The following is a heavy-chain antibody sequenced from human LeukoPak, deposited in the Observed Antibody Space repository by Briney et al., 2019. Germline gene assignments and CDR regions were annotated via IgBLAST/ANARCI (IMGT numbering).Heavy chain of an antibody. J-gene: IGHJ4*02. CDR2: ISSSSSYI. CDR1: GFTVSSYS. Sequence: PGGSLRLSCAASGFTVSSYSMNWVRQAPGKGLEWVSSISSSSSYIYYADSVKGRFTISRDNAKNSLYLQMNSLRAEDTAVYYCARAGVHYYGSGSYLDYWGQGTLVTVSS. CDR3: ARAGVHYYGSGSYLDY. D-gene: IGHD3-10*01. V-gene: IGHV3-21*01.